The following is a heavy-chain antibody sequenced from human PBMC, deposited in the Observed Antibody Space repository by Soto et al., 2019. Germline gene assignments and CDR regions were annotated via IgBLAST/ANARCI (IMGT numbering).Heavy chain of an antibody. J-gene: IGHJ3*02. CDR1: GGSISSHY. Sequence: SETLSLTCTVSGGSISSHYWSWIRQPPGKGLEWIGYIYYTGSTSYNPSLKSRVIISVDRSKNQFSLKLSSVTAADTAVYYFTRHVEGPHGDYLHTFDIWGQGTMVTVSS. CDR2: IYYTGST. CDR3: TRHVEGPHGDYLHTFDI. V-gene: IGHV4-59*08. D-gene: IGHD4-17*01.